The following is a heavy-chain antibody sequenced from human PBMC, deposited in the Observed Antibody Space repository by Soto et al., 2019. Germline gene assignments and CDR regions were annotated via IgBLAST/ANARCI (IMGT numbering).Heavy chain of an antibody. CDR1: VGSISSSSYY. CDR3: ARHEQGYYYDTFYYYGMDV. Sequence: AETLSLTCAVSVGSISSSSYYWVWIRHPPGKGLEWIGSIYYSGSTYYNPSLKSRVTISVDTSKNQFSLKLSSVTAADTAVYYCARHEQGYYYDTFYYYGMDVWGQGTTVTVSS. V-gene: IGHV4-39*01. J-gene: IGHJ6*02. D-gene: IGHD3-22*01. CDR2: IYYSGST.